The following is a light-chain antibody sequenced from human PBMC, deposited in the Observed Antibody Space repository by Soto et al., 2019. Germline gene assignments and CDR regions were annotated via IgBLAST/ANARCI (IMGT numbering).Light chain of an antibody. Sequence: IVMTQSPATLPASPRARHPLSCRASQSVSRNIAWYQQTPGQAPRLLIYGASNRATGIPDRFSGSGSGTDFTLTSSRLEPEDFAVYYCQQYCSSGTFGQGTKVDIK. CDR3: QQYCSSGT. CDR1: QSVSRN. J-gene: IGKJ1*01. CDR2: GAS. V-gene: IGKV3-20*01.